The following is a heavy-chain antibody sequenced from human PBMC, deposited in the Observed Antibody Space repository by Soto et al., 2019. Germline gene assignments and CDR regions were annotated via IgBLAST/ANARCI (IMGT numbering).Heavy chain of an antibody. Sequence: ASVKVSCKASGYTFTSNAISWVRQAPGQGLEWMGWISGHNGNTKYAQKFQGRVSMTTDKFTNTAYMELRSLRFDDTAVYYCARDYKVGSTWAYYYYMDIWDKGTTVTVSS. CDR1: GYTFTSNA. CDR2: ISGHNGNT. CDR3: ARDYKVGSTWAYYYYMDI. D-gene: IGHD1-26*01. J-gene: IGHJ6*03. V-gene: IGHV1-18*01.